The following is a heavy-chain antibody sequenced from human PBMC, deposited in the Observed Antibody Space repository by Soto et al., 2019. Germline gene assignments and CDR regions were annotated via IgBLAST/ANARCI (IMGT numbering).Heavy chain of an antibody. CDR3: ARGCFGPDA. CDR2: IDKVGTDS. CDR1: EFTFSGRS. V-gene: IGHV3-74*01. Sequence: TGGSLRLSCAASEFTFSGRSVHWVRKAPGKGLVWVSGIDKVGTDSTYADSVKGRFTSSRDNAKNTVYLQMNSLRVEDTAVYYCARGCFGPDAGGKGTTVTVSS. J-gene: IGHJ6*04. D-gene: IGHD3-10*01.